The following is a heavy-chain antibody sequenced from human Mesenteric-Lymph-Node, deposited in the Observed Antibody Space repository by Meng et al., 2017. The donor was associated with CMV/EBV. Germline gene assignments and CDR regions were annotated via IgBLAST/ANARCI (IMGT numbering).Heavy chain of an antibody. V-gene: IGHV4-39*07. CDR1: GGSISSSGYY. CDR2: LYYSGSA. D-gene: IGHD4-11*01. Sequence: GSLRLSCTVSGGSISSSGYYWVWIRQPPGKGLEWIGSLYYSGSAYYNPSLRGRVTMSVDTSKNQFSLKLTSVTAADTAVYYCARDPRYSPWYYYGMDVWGLGTTVTVSS. J-gene: IGHJ6*02. CDR3: ARDPRYSPWYYYGMDV.